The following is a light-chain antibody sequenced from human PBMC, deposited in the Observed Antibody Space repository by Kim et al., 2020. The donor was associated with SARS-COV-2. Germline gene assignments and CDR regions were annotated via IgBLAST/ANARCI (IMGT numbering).Light chain of an antibody. Sequence: VSPGQTASITCSGDKLGDKYACWYEQKPGQSPVLVIYQDSKRPSGIPERFSGSNSGNTATLTISGTQAMDEADYYCQAWDSSTVVFGGGTQLTVL. CDR2: QDS. CDR3: QAWDSSTVV. J-gene: IGLJ2*01. CDR1: KLGDKY. V-gene: IGLV3-1*01.